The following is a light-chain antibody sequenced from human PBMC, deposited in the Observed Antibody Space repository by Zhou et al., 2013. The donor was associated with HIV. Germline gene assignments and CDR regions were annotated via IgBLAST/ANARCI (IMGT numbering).Light chain of an antibody. CDR2: KAS. Sequence: DIQMTQSPSTLSASVGDRVTITCRASHSISSWLAWYQQKPGKAPKLLIYKASSLESGVPSRFSGSGSGTEFTLTISSLQPEDLGTYYCQQTYSAPPETFGQGTKVEIK. CDR1: HSISSW. J-gene: IGKJ1*01. CDR3: QQTYSAPPET. V-gene: IGKV1-5*03.